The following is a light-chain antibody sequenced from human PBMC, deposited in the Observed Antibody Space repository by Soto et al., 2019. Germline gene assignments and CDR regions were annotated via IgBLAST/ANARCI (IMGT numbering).Light chain of an antibody. J-gene: IGKJ1*01. CDR1: QSISSY. V-gene: IGKV1-39*01. CDR2: GAS. CDR3: QQSYSAPWT. Sequence: DIQMTQSPSSLSASVGDRVTINCRASQSISSYLNWYQQKPGKVPKLLIYGASSVQSGVPSRFSGGGSGTDFTLTISSLQPEDDAEYYCQQSYSAPWTFGQGTEVEIK.